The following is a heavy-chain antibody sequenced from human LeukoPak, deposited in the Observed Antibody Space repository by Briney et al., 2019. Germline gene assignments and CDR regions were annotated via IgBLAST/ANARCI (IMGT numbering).Heavy chain of an antibody. D-gene: IGHD4-23*01. J-gene: IGHJ4*02. V-gene: IGHV3-7*01. CDR2: IKQDGSEK. Sequence: GGSLRPSCAASGFTFSSYWMSWVRQAPGKGLEWVANIKQDGSEKYYVDSVKGRFTISRDNAKNSQYLQMNSLRAEDTAVYYCAREDYGGNSGNFDYWGQGTLVTVSS. CDR3: AREDYGGNSGNFDY. CDR1: GFTFSSYW.